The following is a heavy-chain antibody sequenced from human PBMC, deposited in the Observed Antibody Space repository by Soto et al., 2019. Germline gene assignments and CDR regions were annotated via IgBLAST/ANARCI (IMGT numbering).Heavy chain of an antibody. CDR2: IYPGDSDT. D-gene: IGHD3-9*01. V-gene: IGHV5-51*01. J-gene: IGHJ6*02. CDR3: ARQAYYDILTGYYRVSGMDV. Sequence: GESLKISCKGSGYSFTSYWIGWVRQMPGKGLEWMGIIYPGDSDTRYSPSFQGQVTISADKSISTAYLQWSSLKASDTAMYYCARQAYYDILTGYYRVSGMDVWGQGTTVTVS. CDR1: GYSFTSYW.